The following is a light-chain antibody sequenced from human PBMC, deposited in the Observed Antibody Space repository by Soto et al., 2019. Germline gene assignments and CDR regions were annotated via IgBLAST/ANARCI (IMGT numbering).Light chain of an antibody. J-gene: IGLJ1*01. CDR2: EVS. CDR3: SSFTTSTTYV. V-gene: IGLV2-14*03. Sequence: QSALTQPASVSGSPGQSITISCTGTSSDVGGYNSVSWYQQHPGKAPKLMIYEVSHRPSGASNRFSGSKSANTASLTISGLQAEDEADYYCSSFTTSTTYVFGTGTKVTVL. CDR1: SSDVGGYNS.